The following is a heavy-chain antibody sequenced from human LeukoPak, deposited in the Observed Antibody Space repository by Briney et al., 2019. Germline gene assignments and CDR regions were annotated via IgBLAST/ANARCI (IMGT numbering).Heavy chain of an antibody. V-gene: IGHV4-4*07. J-gene: IGHJ5*01. Sequence: SETLSLTCTVSGDSISSYYWSWIRQPAGKGLEWIGRFYSSGSTTYNPSLKSRVTMSVDTSKNQFSLRLSSVTAADTAVYYCARLGGTYDDSWGQGTLVTVSS. CDR1: GDSISSYY. CDR3: ARLGGTYDDS. CDR2: FYSSGST. D-gene: IGHD1-26*01.